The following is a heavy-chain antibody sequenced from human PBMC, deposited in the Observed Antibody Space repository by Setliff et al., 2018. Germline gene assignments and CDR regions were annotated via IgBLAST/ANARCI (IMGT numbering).Heavy chain of an antibody. CDR2: THYNGTA. CDR1: GGSISGSHYY. V-gene: IGHV4-39*07. Sequence: SETLSLTCSVSGGSISGSHYYWVWMRQPPGKRLEWIGSTHYNGTAYYNPSLQSRVTISVDMSKNQFSMKLTSVTAADTAVYYCARVDFTMIQGVLGLWGQGTLVTVSS. D-gene: IGHD3-10*01. CDR3: ARVDFTMIQGVLGL. J-gene: IGHJ1*01.